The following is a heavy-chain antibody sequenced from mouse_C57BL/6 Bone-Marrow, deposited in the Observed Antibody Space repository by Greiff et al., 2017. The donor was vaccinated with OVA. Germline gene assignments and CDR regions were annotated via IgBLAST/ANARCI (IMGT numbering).Heavy chain of an antibody. CDR2: INPSNGGT. J-gene: IGHJ2*01. V-gene: IGHV1-53*01. CDR1: GYTFTSYW. CDR3: ARFSYYGSRYFDY. D-gene: IGHD1-1*01. Sequence: QVQLQQPGTELVKPGASVKLSCEASGYTFTSYWMHWVKQRPGQGLEWIGNINPSNGGTNYNEKFKSKATLTVDKSSSTAYMQLSSLTSEDSAVYYCARFSYYGSRYFDYWGQGTTLTVSS.